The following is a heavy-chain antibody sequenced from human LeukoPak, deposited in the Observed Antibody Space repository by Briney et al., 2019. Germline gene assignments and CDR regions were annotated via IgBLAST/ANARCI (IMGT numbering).Heavy chain of an antibody. V-gene: IGHV4-59*01. CDR2: IYYSGST. CDR3: ARGEPSTVRWYYYYGMYV. D-gene: IGHD4-23*01. J-gene: IGHJ6*02. Sequence: PSETLSLTCTVSGGSIRSYYSSWIRQPPGKGLEWIGYIYYSGSTNYNPSLKSRVTISLDTSKNQFSLKLSSVTAADTAVYYCARGEPSTVRWYYYYGMYVWGQGTTVTVSS. CDR1: GGSIRSYY.